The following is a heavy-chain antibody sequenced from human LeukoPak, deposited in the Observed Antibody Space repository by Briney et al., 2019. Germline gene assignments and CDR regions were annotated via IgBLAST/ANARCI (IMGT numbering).Heavy chain of an antibody. CDR3: AKFGRYFYYFDY. CDR1: GFTFSSYA. D-gene: IGHD1-26*01. J-gene: IGHJ4*02. V-gene: IGHV3-23*01. Sequence: GGSLRLSCAASGFTFSSYAMSWVRQAPGKGLEWVSAISGSGGSTYYADSVKGRFTISRDNSKNTLYLQMNSLRAEDTAVYYSAKFGRYFYYFDYWGQGTLVTVSS. CDR2: ISGSGGST.